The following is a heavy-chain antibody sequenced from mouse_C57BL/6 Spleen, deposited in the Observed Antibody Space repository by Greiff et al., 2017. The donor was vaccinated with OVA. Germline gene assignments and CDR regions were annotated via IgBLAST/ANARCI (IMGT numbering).Heavy chain of an antibody. CDR2: ISYDGSN. J-gene: IGHJ4*01. CDR1: GYSITSGYY. Sequence: EVKLMESGPGLVKPSQSLSLTCSVTGYSITSGYYWNWIRQFPGNKLEWMGYISYDGSNNYNPSLKNRISITRDTSKNQFFLKLNSVTTEDTATYDCASPVGGYAMDYWGQGTSVTVSS. D-gene: IGHD1-1*02. V-gene: IGHV3-6*01. CDR3: ASPVGGYAMDY.